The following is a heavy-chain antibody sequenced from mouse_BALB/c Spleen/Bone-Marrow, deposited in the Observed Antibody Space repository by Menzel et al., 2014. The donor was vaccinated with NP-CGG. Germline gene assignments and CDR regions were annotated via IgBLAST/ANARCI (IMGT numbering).Heavy chain of an antibody. V-gene: IGHV5-6*02. CDR3: ARQTYYDYDGYFDY. J-gene: IGHJ2*01. CDR1: GFTFSSYG. D-gene: IGHD2-4*01. Sequence: DVKLVESGGDLVKPGGSLKLSCAASGFTFSSYGMSWVRQTPDKRLEWVATISSGGSYTYYPDSVKGRFTISRDNAKNTLYLQMSSLKSEDTAMYYCARQTYYDYDGYFDYWGQGTTLTVSS. CDR2: ISSGGSYT.